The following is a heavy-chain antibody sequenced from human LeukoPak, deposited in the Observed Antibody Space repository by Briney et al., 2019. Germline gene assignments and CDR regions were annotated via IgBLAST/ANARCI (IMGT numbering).Heavy chain of an antibody. D-gene: IGHD4-17*01. CDR2: IWYDGSNK. Sequence: AGGSLRLSCAASGFTFSSYGMHWVRQAPGKGLEWVAVIWYDGSNKYYADSVKGRFTISRDNSKNTLYLQMNSLRAEDTAVYYCARDYKLSRTTVFEPNWFDPWGQGTLVTVSS. V-gene: IGHV3-33*01. CDR1: GFTFSSYG. CDR3: ARDYKLSRTTVFEPNWFDP. J-gene: IGHJ5*02.